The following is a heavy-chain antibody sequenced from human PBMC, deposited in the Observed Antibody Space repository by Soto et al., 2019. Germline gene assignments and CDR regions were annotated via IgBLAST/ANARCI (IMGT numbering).Heavy chain of an antibody. CDR1: GFTFSSYW. CDR3: ARDSGSYSLDP. J-gene: IGHJ5*02. CDR2: INSDGSST. D-gene: IGHD1-26*01. V-gene: IGHV3-74*01. Sequence: PGASLRLSCAASGFTFSSYWMHWVRQAPGKGLVWVSRINSDGSSTSYADSVKGRFTISRDNAKNTLYLQMNSLRAEDTAVYYCARDSGSYSLDPWGQGTLVTVSS.